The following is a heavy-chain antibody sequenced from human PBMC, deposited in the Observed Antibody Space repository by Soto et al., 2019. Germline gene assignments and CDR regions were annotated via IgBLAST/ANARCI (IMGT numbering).Heavy chain of an antibody. V-gene: IGHV3-23*01. J-gene: IGHJ6*02. CDR3: AKDVKGSGSLPSYYYGMDV. Sequence: GSLRLSCAASGFTFSRYAMSWVRQAPGKGLEWVSAISSTGGSTYYGDSLKGRFTISRDNSKNTLYLQMHSLRAEDTALYYCAKDVKGSGSLPSYYYGMDVWGQGTTVTVSS. CDR2: ISSTGGST. D-gene: IGHD3-10*01. CDR1: GFTFSRYA.